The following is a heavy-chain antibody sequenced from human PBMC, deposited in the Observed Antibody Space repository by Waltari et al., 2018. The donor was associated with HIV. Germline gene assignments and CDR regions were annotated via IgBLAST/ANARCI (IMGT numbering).Heavy chain of an antibody. CDR2: INPNSGGT. Sequence: QVQLVQSGAEVKKPGASVKVSCKASGYTFTGYYMHWVRQAPGQGLEWMGWINPNSGGTNYAQKFQGRVTMTRDTSISTAYMELSRLRSDDTAVYYCARPNYDSSGSDAFDIWGQGTMVTVSS. J-gene: IGHJ3*02. CDR1: GYTFTGYY. V-gene: IGHV1-2*02. D-gene: IGHD3-22*01. CDR3: ARPNYDSSGSDAFDI.